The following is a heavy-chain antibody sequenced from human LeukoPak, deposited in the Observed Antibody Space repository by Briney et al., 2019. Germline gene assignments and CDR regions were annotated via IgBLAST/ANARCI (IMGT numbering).Heavy chain of an antibody. CDR2: IRYDGSNK. V-gene: IGHV3-30*02. CDR3: AKDMRWELRGYFDY. D-gene: IGHD1-26*01. CDR1: GFTFSSYG. J-gene: IGHJ4*02. Sequence: GGSLRLSCAASGFTFSSYGMHWVREAPGKGLEWVAFIRYDGSNKYYADSVKGRFTISRDNSKNTLYLQMNSLRAEDTAVYYCAKDMRWELRGYFDYWGQGTLVTVSS.